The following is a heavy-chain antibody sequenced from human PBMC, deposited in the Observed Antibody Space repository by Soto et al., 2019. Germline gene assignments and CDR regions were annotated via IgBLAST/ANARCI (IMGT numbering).Heavy chain of an antibody. Sequence: QPGGSLRLSCATSGFIFSNFGMHWVRQAPGKGLEWVAVIWYDGSNAVSADSVKGRFTISRDNSKNTLYLQMSGLRSEDTAVYYCARDPRTARPPAMDVWGQGTTVTVSS. CDR3: ARDPRTARPPAMDV. V-gene: IGHV3-33*08. CDR2: IWYDGSNA. J-gene: IGHJ6*02. CDR1: GFIFSNFG. D-gene: IGHD6-6*01.